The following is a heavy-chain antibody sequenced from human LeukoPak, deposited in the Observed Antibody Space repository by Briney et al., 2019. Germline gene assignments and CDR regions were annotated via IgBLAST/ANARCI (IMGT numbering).Heavy chain of an antibody. CDR3: ARVVVALDY. D-gene: IGHD3-22*01. Sequence: PSETLSLTCAVYGGSFSGYYRSWIRQPPGKGLEWIGEINHSGSTNYNPSLKSRVTISVDTSKNQFSLKLSSVTAADTAVYYCARVVVALDYWGQGTLVTVSS. V-gene: IGHV4-34*01. J-gene: IGHJ4*02. CDR1: GGSFSGYY. CDR2: INHSGST.